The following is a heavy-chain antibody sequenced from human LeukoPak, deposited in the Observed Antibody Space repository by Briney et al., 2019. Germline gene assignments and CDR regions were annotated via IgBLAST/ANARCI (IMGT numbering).Heavy chain of an antibody. CDR3: ARAGGDIVATTYFDY. CDR2: IYYSGST. V-gene: IGHV4-59*01. J-gene: IGHJ4*02. Sequence: SETLSLTCTVSGGSISSYYWSWIRQPPGKGLEWIGYIYYSGSTNYNPSLKSRVTIPVDTPKNQFSLKLSSVTAADTAVYYCARAGGDIVATTYFDYWGQGTLVTVSS. CDR1: GGSISSYY. D-gene: IGHD5-12*01.